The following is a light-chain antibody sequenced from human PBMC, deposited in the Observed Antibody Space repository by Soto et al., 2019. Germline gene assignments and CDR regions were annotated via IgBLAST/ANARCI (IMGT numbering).Light chain of an antibody. CDR1: QTVRTY. CDR2: GAS. CDR3: KQCYIWLN. J-gene: IGKJ4*01. Sequence: IVLTQSPATLSLSPGERATLSCRARQTVRTYLSWYQHKPGQAPRLLIYGASKRATGNPARFSGSGSGTDFTLTISSLAPEDSAVYYFKQCYIWLNFRGGNQVEIK. V-gene: IGKV3-11*01.